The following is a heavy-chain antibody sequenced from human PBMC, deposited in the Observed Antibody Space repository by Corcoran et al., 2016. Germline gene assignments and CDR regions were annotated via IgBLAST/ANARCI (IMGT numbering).Heavy chain of an antibody. CDR3: AKDGEQFSGDSGYSGYYARDV. V-gene: IGHV3-30*18. Sequence: QVQVVESGGGVVQPGRSLRLSCAASGFTFKTYGMHWVRQAPGKGLGWVAVMSYDRSNKYYGDSLKGRCTISRDNSKNTVYLEMNSLTAEDTAVYYGAKDGEQFSGDSGYSGYYARDVWGQGTTVTVSS. CDR2: MSYDRSNK. D-gene: IGHD2-15*01. J-gene: IGHJ6*02. CDR1: GFTFKTYG.